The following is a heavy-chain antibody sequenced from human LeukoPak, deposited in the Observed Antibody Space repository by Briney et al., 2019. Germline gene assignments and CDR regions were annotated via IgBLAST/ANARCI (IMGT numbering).Heavy chain of an antibody. Sequence: SVKVSCKASGGTFSSYAISWVRQAPGQGLEWMGGIIPIFGTANYAQKFQGRVTITADESTSTAYMELSSPRSEDTAVYYCASVATILVSYYYYGMDVWGQGTTVTVSS. J-gene: IGHJ6*02. CDR3: ASVATILVSYYYYGMDV. V-gene: IGHV1-69*13. CDR2: IIPIFGTA. D-gene: IGHD5-12*01. CDR1: GGTFSSYA.